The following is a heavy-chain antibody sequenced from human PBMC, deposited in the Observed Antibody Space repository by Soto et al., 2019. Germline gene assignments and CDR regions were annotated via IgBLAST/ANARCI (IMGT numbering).Heavy chain of an antibody. V-gene: IGHV3-23*01. CDR2: ISGSGGST. D-gene: IGHD1-26*01. CDR1: GFTFSSYA. J-gene: IGHJ6*03. Sequence: EVQLLESGGGLVQPGGSLRLSCAASGFTFSSYAMSWVRQAPGKGLEWVSAISGSGGSTYYADSVKGRFTISRDNSQNTLYLQMNSLRAEDTGVYYCAKAVWEQLDVFYYYYYMDVWGKGTTVTVSS. CDR3: AKAVWEQLDVFYYYYYMDV.